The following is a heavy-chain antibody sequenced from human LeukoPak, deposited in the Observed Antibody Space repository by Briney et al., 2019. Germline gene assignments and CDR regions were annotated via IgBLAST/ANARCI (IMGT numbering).Heavy chain of an antibody. CDR1: GGSISSYY. CDR3: ARVQAGESSPFDY. J-gene: IGHJ4*02. V-gene: IGHV4-59*08. Sequence: SETLSLTCTVSGGSISSYYWSWIRQPPGKGLEWIGYISYSGSTNYNPSLKSRVTILVDTSKNQFSLKLISVTAADTAVYYCARVQAGESSPFDYWGQGTLVTVSS. CDR2: ISYSGST. D-gene: IGHD3-10*01.